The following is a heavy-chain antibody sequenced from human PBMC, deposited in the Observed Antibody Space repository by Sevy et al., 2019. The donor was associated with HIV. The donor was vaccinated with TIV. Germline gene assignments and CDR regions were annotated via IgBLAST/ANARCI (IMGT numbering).Heavy chain of an antibody. V-gene: IGHV1-2*02. CDR3: AREGYCSSTSCYTE. Sequence: ASVKVSCKASGYTFTGYYMHWVRQAPGQGLAWMGWINPNSGGTNYAQKFQGRVTMTRDTYISTAYMVLSRLRSDDTAVYYCAREGYCSSTSCYTEWGQGTLVTVSS. CDR1: GYTFTGYY. D-gene: IGHD2-2*02. CDR2: INPNSGGT. J-gene: IGHJ4*02.